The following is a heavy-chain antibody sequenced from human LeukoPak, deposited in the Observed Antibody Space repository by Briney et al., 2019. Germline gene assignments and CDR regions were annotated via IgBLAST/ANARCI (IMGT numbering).Heavy chain of an antibody. Sequence: GGSLRLSCAASGFTFGSYWMHWVRQAPGKGLVWVSRINSDGSSTSYADSVKGRFTISRDNAKNTLYLQMNSLRAEDTAVYYCAVPATTVTTDYFDYWGQGTLVTVSS. D-gene: IGHD4-17*01. CDR3: AVPATTVTTDYFDY. J-gene: IGHJ4*02. CDR1: GFTFGSYW. V-gene: IGHV3-74*01. CDR2: INSDGSST.